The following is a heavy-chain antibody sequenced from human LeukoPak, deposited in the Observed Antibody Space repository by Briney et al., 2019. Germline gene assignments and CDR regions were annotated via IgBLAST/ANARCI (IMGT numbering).Heavy chain of an antibody. V-gene: IGHV4-39*02. J-gene: IGHJ4*02. D-gene: IGHD1-26*01. Sequence: WVRQPPGRGLEWIGSIYYSGSKYYNPSLKSRVTISVDTSKNQFPLRLSSVTAADTAVYYCAIDIVGTGYLHYWGQGILVTVSS. CDR3: AIDIVGTGYLHY. CDR2: IYYSGSK.